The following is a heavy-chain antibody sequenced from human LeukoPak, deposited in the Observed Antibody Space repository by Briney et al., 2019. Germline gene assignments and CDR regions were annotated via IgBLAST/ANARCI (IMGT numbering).Heavy chain of an antibody. D-gene: IGHD1-26*01. J-gene: IGHJ5*02. CDR2: ISSSSSYI. CDR3: ARDGMGSYFTSWFDP. V-gene: IGHV3-21*01. CDR1: GFTFSSYS. Sequence: GGSLRLSCAASGFTFSSYSMNWVRQAPGKGLEWVSSISSSSSYIYYADSVKGRVTISRDNAKISLYLQMNSLLAEYTAVYYCARDGMGSYFTSWFDPRGQGTPVTVPS.